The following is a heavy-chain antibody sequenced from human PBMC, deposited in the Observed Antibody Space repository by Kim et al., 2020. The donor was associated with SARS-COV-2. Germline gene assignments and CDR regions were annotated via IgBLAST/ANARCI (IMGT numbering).Heavy chain of an antibody. CDR2: IIPILGIA. Sequence: SVKVSCKASGGTFSSYAISWVRQAPGQGLEWMGRIIPILGIANYAQKFQGRVTITADKSTSTAYMELSSLRSEDTAVYYCASTHSSSSVWVYYYYGMDVWGQGTTVTVSS. J-gene: IGHJ6*02. V-gene: IGHV1-69*04. CDR1: GGTFSSYA. CDR3: ASTHSSSSVWVYYYYGMDV. D-gene: IGHD6-6*01.